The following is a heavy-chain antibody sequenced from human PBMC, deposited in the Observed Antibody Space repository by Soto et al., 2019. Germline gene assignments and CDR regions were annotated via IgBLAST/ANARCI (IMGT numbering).Heavy chain of an antibody. CDR2: IYPGDSDT. CDR1: GYKVSTWHNFTSYW. V-gene: IGHV5-51*01. D-gene: IGHD3-22*01. CDR3: AREGRYYDSSGYLAWFDP. Sequence: PGESLKISCMGSGYKVSTWHNFTSYWIAWVRQMPGEGLEWMGIIYPGDSDTRYSPSFQGQVTISADKSINSVYLQWSSLKASDTAVYYCAREGRYYDSSGYLAWFDPWGQGTLVTVS. J-gene: IGHJ5*02.